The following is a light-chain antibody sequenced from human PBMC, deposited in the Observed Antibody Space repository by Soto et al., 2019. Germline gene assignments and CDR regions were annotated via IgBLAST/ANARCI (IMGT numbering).Light chain of an antibody. CDR3: SSKRGSTGV. CDR1: SSDVGGYDY. V-gene: IGLV2-14*01. Sequence: QAVVTQPASVSGSPGQTITISCTGTSSDVGGYDYVSWHQQHPGKAPKLMIYDVSKRPSGVSNRFSGSKSGNMASLTISGLQAEDEADYYCSSKRGSTGVFGTGTKLTVL. J-gene: IGLJ1*01. CDR2: DVS.